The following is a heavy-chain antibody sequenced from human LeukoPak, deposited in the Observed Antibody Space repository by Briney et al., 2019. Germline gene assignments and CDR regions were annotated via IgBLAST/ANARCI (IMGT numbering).Heavy chain of an antibody. CDR3: ARDSGDYGDYFFYYYYYGMDV. D-gene: IGHD4-17*01. J-gene: IGHJ6*02. Sequence: ASVKVSCKASGYTFTGYYMHWVRQAPGQGLEWMGRINPNSGGTNYAQKFQGRVTMTRDTSISTAYMELSRLRSDDTAVYYCARDSGDYGDYFFYYYYYGMDVWGQGTTVTVSS. CDR2: INPNSGGT. CDR1: GYTFTGYY. V-gene: IGHV1-2*06.